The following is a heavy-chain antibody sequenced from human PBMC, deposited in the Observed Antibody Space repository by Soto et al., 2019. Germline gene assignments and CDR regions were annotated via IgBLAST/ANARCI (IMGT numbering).Heavy chain of an antibody. CDR1: GVSISSGGYY. CDR2: IYYSGST. V-gene: IGHV4-31*03. CDR3: ARNWPPESWFVP. J-gene: IGHJ5*02. Sequence: QVQLQESGPGLVKPSQTLSLTCTDSGVSISSGGYYWTWIRQHPGKGLEWIGHIYYSGSTYYNPSLKSRVIISVDTAKNQLSLKLRSVTAADTAMYYCARNWPPESWFVPWGQGTLVPVSS.